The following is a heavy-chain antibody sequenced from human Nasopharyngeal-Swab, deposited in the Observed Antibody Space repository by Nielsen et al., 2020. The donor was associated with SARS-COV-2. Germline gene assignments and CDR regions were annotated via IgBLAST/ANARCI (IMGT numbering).Heavy chain of an antibody. J-gene: IGHJ2*01. CDR1: GFTFSTYA. Sequence: GESLKISCAASGFTFSTYAMSWFRQAPGKGLEWVAVIHRGGSSSYFADSVKGRFTLSRENSKNTLYLHMNSLRAEDTAVYYCARGGALNWYIDRWGRGTLVTVSS. V-gene: IGHV3-23*03. CDR3: ARGGALNWYIDR. CDR2: IHRGGSSS.